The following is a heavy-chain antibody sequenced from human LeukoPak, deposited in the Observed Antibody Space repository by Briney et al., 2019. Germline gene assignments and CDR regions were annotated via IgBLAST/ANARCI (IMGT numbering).Heavy chain of an antibody. Sequence: PSETLSLTCIVSGGSISSSSHYWGWIRQPPGKGLEWIGTFYYSGSTYFNPSLKSRVTISVDTSKNQFSLNLTSVTAADTALYFCARHGDYYYMDVWGKGTTVTVSS. V-gene: IGHV4-39*01. CDR3: ARHGDYYYMDV. CDR2: FYYSGST. J-gene: IGHJ6*03. CDR1: GGSISSSSHY. D-gene: IGHD3-3*01.